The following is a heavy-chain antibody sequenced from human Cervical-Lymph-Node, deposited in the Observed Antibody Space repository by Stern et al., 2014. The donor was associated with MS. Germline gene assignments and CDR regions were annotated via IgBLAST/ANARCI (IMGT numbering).Heavy chain of an antibody. CDR1: GYTFSTYG. CDR2: ISTYNGRT. V-gene: IGHV1-18*01. Sequence: VQLVESGAEVKKPGASVKVSCKASGYTFSTYGISWMRQAPGQGLEWMGWISTYNGRTTYAHKLQGRVTVTTDTSTSTAYMELRSLRSDDTAVYFCARGDCSSSSCYRIFYFDYWGQGTLVTVAS. D-gene: IGHD2-2*02. CDR3: ARGDCSSSSCYRIFYFDY. J-gene: IGHJ4*02.